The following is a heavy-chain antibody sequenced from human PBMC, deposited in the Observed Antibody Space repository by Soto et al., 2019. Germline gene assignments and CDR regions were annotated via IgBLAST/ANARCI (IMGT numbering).Heavy chain of an antibody. D-gene: IGHD3-10*01. V-gene: IGHV1-46*01. J-gene: IGHJ5*02. CDR2: INPSGGST. CDR3: ARDHQGSSLLWFGEGSWGWFDP. CDR1: GYTFTSYY. Sequence: VASVKVSCKASGYTFTSYYMHWVRQAPGQGLEWMGIINPSGGSTSYAQKFQGRVTMTRDTSTSTVYMELSSLRSEDTAVYYCARDHQGSSLLWFGEGSWGWFDPWGQGTLVTVSS.